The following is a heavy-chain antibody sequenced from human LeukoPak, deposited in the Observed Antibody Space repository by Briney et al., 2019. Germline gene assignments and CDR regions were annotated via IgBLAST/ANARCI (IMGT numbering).Heavy chain of an antibody. CDR1: GFTFDDYV. J-gene: IGHJ4*02. D-gene: IGHD5-18*01. CDR3: AKDRGNSNGVDY. Sequence: GGSLRLSCAASGFTFDDYVMHWVRQAPGKGLEWVSGISWNSGSIGYADSVKGRFTISRDNAKNSLYLQMDSLRAEDTALYYCAKDRGNSNGVDYWGQGTLVTVSS. V-gene: IGHV3-9*01. CDR2: ISWNSGSI.